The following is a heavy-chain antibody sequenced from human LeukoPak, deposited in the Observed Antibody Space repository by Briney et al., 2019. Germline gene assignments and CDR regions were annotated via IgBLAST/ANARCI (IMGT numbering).Heavy chain of an antibody. CDR1: GFTFSSYA. J-gene: IGHJ4*02. CDR2: ISASGGST. V-gene: IGHV3-23*01. D-gene: IGHD5-18*01. CDR3: AKVRRPVDTAMVDY. Sequence: GGSLRLSCVASGFTFSSYAMSWVRQAPGKGLEWVSVISASGGSTYNADSVKGRFTISRDNSRNTLYLQMNSLRAEDTAVYYCAKVRRPVDTAMVDYWGQGTLVTVSS.